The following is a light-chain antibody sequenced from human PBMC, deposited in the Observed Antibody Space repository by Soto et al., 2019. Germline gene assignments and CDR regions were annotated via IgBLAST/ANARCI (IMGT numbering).Light chain of an antibody. V-gene: IGLV3-25*03. J-gene: IGLJ2*01. CDR2: KDR. CDR3: QSADSSGTYRV. CDR1: ALPKQY. Sequence: SYELTQPPSVSVSPGQTARITCSGDALPKQYTYWYQQKPGQAPVLVIYKDRERPSGIPERFSGSSSGTTVTLIISGVQAEDEADYYCQSADSSGTYRVFGGGTKVTVL.